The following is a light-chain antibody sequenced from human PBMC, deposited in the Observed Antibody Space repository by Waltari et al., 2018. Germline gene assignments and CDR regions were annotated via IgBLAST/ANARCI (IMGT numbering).Light chain of an antibody. V-gene: IGKV3-11*01. CDR1: QSVSSY. CDR2: DTS. J-gene: IGKJ4*01. CDR3: QQRRNWPRLFT. Sequence: EIVLTQSPATLSLSPGDRATLSCRASQSVSSYLAWYQQKPGQTPRLLIYDTSFRAAGIPDRFSGRGSGTDFTLTISSVEPEDSAVYYCQQRRNWPRLFTFGGGTKVEIK.